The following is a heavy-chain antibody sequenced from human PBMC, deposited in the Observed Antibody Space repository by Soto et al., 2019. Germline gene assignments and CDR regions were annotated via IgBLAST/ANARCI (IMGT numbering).Heavy chain of an antibody. CDR2: MNPNSGNT. D-gene: IGHD6-6*01. V-gene: IGHV1-8*01. Sequence: ASVKVSCKASGYTFTSYDINWVRQATGQGLEWMGWMNPNSGNTGYAQKFQGRVTMTRNTSISTAYMELSSLRSEDTAVYYCARGRRGAARRGHNYYYYYMDVWGKGTTVTVSS. J-gene: IGHJ6*03. CDR3: ARGRRGAARRGHNYYYYYMDV. CDR1: GYTFTSYD.